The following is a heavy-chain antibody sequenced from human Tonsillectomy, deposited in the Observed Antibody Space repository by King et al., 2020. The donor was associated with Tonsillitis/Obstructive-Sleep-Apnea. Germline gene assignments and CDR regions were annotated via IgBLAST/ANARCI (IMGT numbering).Heavy chain of an antibody. CDR3: AGGLIKKCSGGSCRSYYYYMDV. CDR1: GGSFSGYY. CDR2: INHSGST. D-gene: IGHD2-15*01. Sequence: VQLQQWGAGLLKPSETLSLTCAVYGGSFSGYYWSWIRQPPGKGLEWIGEINHSGSTNYNPSLKSRVTISVDTSKNQFSLKLSSVTAADTAVYYCAGGLIKKCSGGSCRSYYYYMDVWGKGTPVTVSS. J-gene: IGHJ6*03. V-gene: IGHV4-34*01.